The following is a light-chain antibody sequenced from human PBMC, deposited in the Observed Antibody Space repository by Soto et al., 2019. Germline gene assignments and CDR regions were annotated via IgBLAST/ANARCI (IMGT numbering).Light chain of an antibody. CDR3: LQRSGWPWT. J-gene: IGKJ1*01. V-gene: IGKV3-11*01. CDR1: QSVRSY. Sequence: DIVLTQSPATLSSSLGERVTLSCRASQSVRSYLAWYQQKPGQAPRLLIYAASNRATDIPARFSGSGSGTDFTLTISSLEPEDFAVYYCLQRSGWPWTFGQGTKVEIK. CDR2: AAS.